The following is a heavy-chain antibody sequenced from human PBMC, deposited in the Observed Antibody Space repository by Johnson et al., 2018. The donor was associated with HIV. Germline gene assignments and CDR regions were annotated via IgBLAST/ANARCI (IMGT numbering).Heavy chain of an antibody. J-gene: IGHJ3*01. CDR3: ARDDSSGFDDAFDL. CDR1: GFSISSYW. CDR2: IQQTGSAE. V-gene: IGHV3-7*05. D-gene: IGHD3-22*01. Sequence: VQLVESGGGLVQPGGSLRLSCAASGFSISSYWMSWVRQAPGKGLEWLANIQQTGSAEYYGDSVRGRFTISRDNARNSLHLQMRGLRAEDTAMYYCARDDSSGFDDAFDLCGQGTMVSVSS.